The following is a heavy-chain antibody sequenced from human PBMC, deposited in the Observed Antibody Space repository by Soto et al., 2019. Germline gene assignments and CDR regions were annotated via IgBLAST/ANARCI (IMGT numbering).Heavy chain of an antibody. CDR1: GFAVSSSY. CDR3: ARGTFDADYLDY. D-gene: IGHD3-9*01. J-gene: IGHJ4*02. Sequence: TGGSLRLSCAASGFAVSSSYMYWVRQAPGKGLEWVSVIYSGGDTYYADSVKDRFTVSRDSSKNTLHLQMNSLRLEDTAIYFCARGTFDADYLDYWGQGTLVTVSS. CDR2: IYSGGDT. V-gene: IGHV3-66*01.